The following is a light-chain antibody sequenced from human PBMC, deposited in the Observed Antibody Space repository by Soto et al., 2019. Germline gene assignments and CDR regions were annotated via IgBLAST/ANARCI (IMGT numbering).Light chain of an antibody. CDR2: AAS. V-gene: IGKV1-8*01. J-gene: IGKJ4*01. CDR1: QGIGSY. CDR3: QQYYSFPLLT. Sequence: IRMTQSPSSLSASTGDRVTITCRASQGIGSYLAWFQQKPGKAPKLLMYAASTLQSGVPSRFSGSGSGTDFTLTINYLQSEDFATYYCQQYYSFPLLTFGGGTKVDIK.